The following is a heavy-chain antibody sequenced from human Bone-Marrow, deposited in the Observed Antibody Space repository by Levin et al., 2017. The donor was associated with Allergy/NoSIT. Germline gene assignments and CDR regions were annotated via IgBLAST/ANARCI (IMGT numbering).Heavy chain of an antibody. J-gene: IGHJ2*01. CDR1: GDSLSSKIAT. Sequence: SCAISGDSLSSKIATWNWIRHSPSRGLEWLGRTYYRSKWSSDYAPSVQSRITIIPDTSKNQFSLQLSSLTPEDTAMYYCTRRTVAGSAWYFDVWGRGTLVTVSS. CDR2: TYYRSKWSS. CDR3: TRRTVAGSAWYFDV. V-gene: IGHV6-1*01. D-gene: IGHD6-19*01.